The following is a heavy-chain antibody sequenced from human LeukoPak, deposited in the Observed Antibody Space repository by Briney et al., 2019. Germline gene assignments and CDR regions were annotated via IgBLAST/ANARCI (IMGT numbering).Heavy chain of an antibody. Sequence: SVKVSCKASGGTFSSYAISWVRQAPGQGLEWMGRIIPIFGTANYAQKFQGRVTITTDESTSTTYMELSSLRSEDTAVYYCARPSLYGDYFDYWGQGTLVTVSS. CDR3: ARPSLYGDYFDY. CDR2: IIPIFGTA. J-gene: IGHJ4*02. CDR1: GGTFSSYA. V-gene: IGHV1-69*05. D-gene: IGHD4-17*01.